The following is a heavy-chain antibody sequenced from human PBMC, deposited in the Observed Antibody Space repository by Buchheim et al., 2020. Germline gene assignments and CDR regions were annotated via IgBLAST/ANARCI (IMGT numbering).Heavy chain of an antibody. V-gene: IGHV3-33*01. Sequence: QVQLVESGGGVVQPGRSLRLSCAASGFTFSSYGMHWVRQAPGKGLEWVAVIWYDGSNKYYADSVKGRFTISRDNSKKTMYLQMNSLRAEDTAVYYCARDPVNYYGSRINGMDVWGQGTT. CDR3: ARDPVNYYGSRINGMDV. D-gene: IGHD3-10*01. CDR1: GFTFSSYG. J-gene: IGHJ6*02. CDR2: IWYDGSNK.